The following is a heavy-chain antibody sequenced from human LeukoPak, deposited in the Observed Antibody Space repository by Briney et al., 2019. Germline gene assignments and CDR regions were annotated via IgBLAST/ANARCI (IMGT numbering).Heavy chain of an antibody. CDR2: MNPNTGNT. V-gene: IGHV1-8*01. Sequence: ASVKVSCKASGYTFTSYDINWVRQATGQGLEWMGWMNPNTGNTGHAPKFQGRITMTRDTSISTAYMELSSLRSEDTAVYYCAEMYYVFQSGYPMDWGQGTLVTVSS. CDR3: AEMYYVFQSGYPMD. D-gene: IGHD3-3*01. J-gene: IGHJ4*02. CDR1: GYTFTSYD.